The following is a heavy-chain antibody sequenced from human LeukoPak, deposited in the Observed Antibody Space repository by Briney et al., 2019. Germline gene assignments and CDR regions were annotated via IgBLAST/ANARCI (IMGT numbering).Heavy chain of an antibody. V-gene: IGHV1-8*01. CDR3: ARGGAVAVYYYYYMDV. D-gene: IGHD6-13*01. CDR2: MNSNSGNT. Sequence: GASVKVSCKASGYTFTSYDINWVRQATGQGLEWMGWMNSNSGNTGYAQKFQGRVTMTRNISISTGYMELSSLRSADTAVYYCARGGAVAVYYYYYMDVWGEGTTVTISS. J-gene: IGHJ6*03. CDR1: GYTFTSYD.